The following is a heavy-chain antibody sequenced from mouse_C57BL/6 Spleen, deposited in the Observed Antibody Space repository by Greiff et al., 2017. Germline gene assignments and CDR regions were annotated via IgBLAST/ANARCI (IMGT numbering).Heavy chain of an antibody. CDR2: IDPSASYT. CDR1: GYTFTSYW. D-gene: IGHD2-4*01. V-gene: IGHV1-69*01. J-gene: IGHJ4*01. CDR3: TRSCEYDERYAMDY. Sequence: QVHVKQSGAELVMPGASVKLSCKASGYTFTSYWMHWVKQRPGQGLEWIGEIDPSASYTNYNQKFKGKAILTADKSSSTAYMELRSLTSEDSAVYYCTRSCEYDERYAMDYWGQGTSVTVAS.